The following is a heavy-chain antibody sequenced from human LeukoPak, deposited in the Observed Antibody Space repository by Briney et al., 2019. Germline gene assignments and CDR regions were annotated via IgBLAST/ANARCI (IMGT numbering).Heavy chain of an antibody. CDR2: ISWNSGSI. Sequence: PGRSLRLSCAASGLTFDDYAMHWVRQAPGKGLEWVSGISWNSGSIGYADSVKGRFTISRDNAKNSLYLQMNSLRAEDTALYYCAKITEYSSGWFDYWGQGTLVTVSS. D-gene: IGHD6-19*01. J-gene: IGHJ4*02. V-gene: IGHV3-9*01. CDR3: AKITEYSSGWFDY. CDR1: GLTFDDYA.